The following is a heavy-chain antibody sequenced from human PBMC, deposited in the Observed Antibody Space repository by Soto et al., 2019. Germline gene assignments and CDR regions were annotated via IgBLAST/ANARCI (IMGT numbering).Heavy chain of an antibody. CDR3: ARAGDIVFVPAAMLQNGMDV. J-gene: IGHJ6*02. V-gene: IGHV3-74*01. CDR2: INSDGSST. Sequence: EVQLVESGGGLVQPGGSLRLSCAASGFTFSSYWMHWVRQAPGKGLVWVSRINSDGSSTSYADSVKGRFTISRDNAKNSLYLQMNSLRAEDTAVYYCARAGDIVFVPAAMLQNGMDVWGQGTTVAGSS. CDR1: GFTFSSYW. D-gene: IGHD2-2*01.